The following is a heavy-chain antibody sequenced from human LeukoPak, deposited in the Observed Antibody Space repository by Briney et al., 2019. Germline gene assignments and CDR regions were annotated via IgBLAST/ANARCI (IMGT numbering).Heavy chain of an antibody. D-gene: IGHD3-3*01. CDR1: GFTFDDYA. V-gene: IGHV3-43D*03. CDR3: AKERNKYYDFWSGYPDKYFDY. Sequence: GGSLRLSCATSGFTFDDYAMHWVRQAPGKGLEWVSLISWDGGSTYYADSVKGRFTISRDNSKNSLYLQMNSLRAEDTALYYCAKERNKYYDFWSGYPDKYFDYWGQGTLVTVSS. J-gene: IGHJ4*02. CDR2: ISWDGGST.